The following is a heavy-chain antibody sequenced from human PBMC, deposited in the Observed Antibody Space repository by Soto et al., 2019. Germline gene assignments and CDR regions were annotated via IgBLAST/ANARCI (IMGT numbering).Heavy chain of an antibody. CDR1: GGSISSSSYY. V-gene: IGHV4-39*01. CDR3: AGPDGYTRGYSYGYQFDY. J-gene: IGHJ4*02. CDR2: IYYSGST. Sequence: QLQLQESGPGLVKPSETLSLTCTVSGGSISSSSYYWGWIRQPPGKGLEWIGSIYYSGSTYYNPSLKSRVTISVDTSKNQFSLKLSSVTAADTAVYYCAGPDGYTRGYSYGYQFDYWGQGTLVTVSS. D-gene: IGHD5-18*01.